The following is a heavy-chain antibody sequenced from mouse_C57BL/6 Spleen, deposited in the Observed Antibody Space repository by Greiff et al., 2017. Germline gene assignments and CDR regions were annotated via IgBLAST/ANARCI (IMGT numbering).Heavy chain of an antibody. CDR1: GYSFTGYY. Sequence: EVQLQQSGPELVKPGASVQISCKASGYSFTGYYMNWVKQSPEKSLEWIGEINPSTGGTTYNQKFKAKAKLTVDKSSSTAYMQLSSLTSEDSAVYYCAIKEEWWAMDYWGQGTSVTVSS. D-gene: IGHD1-1*02. CDR3: AIKEEWWAMDY. V-gene: IGHV1-42*01. CDR2: INPSTGGT. J-gene: IGHJ4*01.